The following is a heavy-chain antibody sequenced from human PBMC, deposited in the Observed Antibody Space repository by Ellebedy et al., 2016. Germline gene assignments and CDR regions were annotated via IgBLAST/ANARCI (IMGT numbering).Heavy chain of an antibody. D-gene: IGHD5-18*01. CDR1: GYSISSGYY. J-gene: IGHJ5*02. V-gene: IGHV4-38-2*02. CDR3: ARVDKRDGSGYSYGFGWFDP. Sequence: SETLSLXCTVSGYSISSGYYWGWIRQPPGKGLEWIGSIYHSGSTYYNPSLKSRVTISVDTSKNHFSLELSSVTASDTALYYCARVDKRDGSGYSYGFGWFDPWGQGTLVTVSS. CDR2: IYHSGST.